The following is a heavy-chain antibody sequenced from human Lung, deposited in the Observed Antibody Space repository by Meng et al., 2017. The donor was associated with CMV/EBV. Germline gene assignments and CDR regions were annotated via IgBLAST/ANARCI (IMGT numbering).Heavy chain of an antibody. CDR3: ASFPPPGKQWLVTDY. CDR2: IYHSGST. D-gene: IGHD6-19*01. J-gene: IGHJ4*02. Sequence: GELQEPGPGLVKPSGTLSLTCAVSGGSISSSKWWSWVRQPPGKGLEWIGEIYHSGSTNYNPSLKSRVTISVDKSKNQFSLKLSSVTAADTAVYYCASFPPPGKQWLVTDYWGQGTLVTVSS. CDR1: GGSISSSKW. V-gene: IGHV4-4*02.